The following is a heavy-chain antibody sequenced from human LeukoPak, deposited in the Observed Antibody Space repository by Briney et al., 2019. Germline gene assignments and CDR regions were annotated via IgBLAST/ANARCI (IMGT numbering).Heavy chain of an antibody. CDR3: AMSSGWWSLDY. CDR1: GFTFSSAS. CDR2: FDTGFGT. D-gene: IGHD6-19*01. V-gene: IGHV3-23*01. J-gene: IGHJ4*02. Sequence: GGSLRLSCAAAGFTFSSASLHWVRQAPGRGLEWVSAFDTGFGTYYPDSLKGRFTISRDNSKNTLFLQMNSLRAEDTAVYYCAMSSGWWSLDYWGQGTLVTVSS.